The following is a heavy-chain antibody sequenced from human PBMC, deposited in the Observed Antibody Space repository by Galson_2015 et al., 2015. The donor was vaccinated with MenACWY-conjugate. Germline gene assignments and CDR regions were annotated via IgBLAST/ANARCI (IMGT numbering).Heavy chain of an antibody. CDR2: SYSSGNT. J-gene: IGHJ1*01. D-gene: IGHD1-1*01. V-gene: IGHV4-39*07. Sequence: ETLSLTCTVSGDSISSKSYSWGWVRQPPGQGLEWIGTSYSSGNTHYNPSLKSRVTISVDTSENQFSLKLTSVTTADAAVYYCSRVRGTTGTDSWGQGTLVSVSS. CDR1: GDSISSKSYS. CDR3: SRVRGTTGTDS.